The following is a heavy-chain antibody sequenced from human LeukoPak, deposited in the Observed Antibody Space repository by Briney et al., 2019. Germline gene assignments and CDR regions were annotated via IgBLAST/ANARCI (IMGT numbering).Heavy chain of an antibody. V-gene: IGHV7-4-1*02. D-gene: IGHD3-22*01. CDR1: GYTFTTYA. CDR2: INTNTRNP. Sequence: ASVKVSCKASGYTFTTYAMNWVRQAPGQGLEWMGWINTNTRNPTYAQGFTGRFVFSLDTSVSTAYLQISSLKAAGTAVYYCALHYYDSSGYYNNYWGQGTLVTVSS. J-gene: IGHJ4*02. CDR3: ALHYYDSSGYYNNY.